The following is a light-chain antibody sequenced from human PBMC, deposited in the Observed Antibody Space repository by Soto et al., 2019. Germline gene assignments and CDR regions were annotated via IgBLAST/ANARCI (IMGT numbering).Light chain of an antibody. CDR3: QSYDSSLSGWV. J-gene: IGLJ3*02. CDR2: GNS. V-gene: IGLV1-40*01. CDR1: SSNIGAGYD. Sequence: QSVLTQPPSVSGAPGQRVTISCTGSSSNIGAGYDVHWYQQLPGTAPKLLIYGNSNRPSGVPDRFSVSKSGTSASLAITGLQAADEADYYCQSYDSSLSGWVFGGGTKLTVL.